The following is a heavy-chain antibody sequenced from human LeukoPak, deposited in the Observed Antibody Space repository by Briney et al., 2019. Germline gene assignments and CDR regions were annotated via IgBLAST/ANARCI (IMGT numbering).Heavy chain of an antibody. J-gene: IGHJ5*02. Sequence: ASVKVSCKASGYTFTSYDINWVRQATGQGLEWMGWMNPNSGNTGYAQKFQGRVTMTRNTSISTAYMELSSLGSEDTAVYYCARTSWDPDWFDPWGQGTLVTVSS. D-gene: IGHD7-27*01. CDR2: MNPNSGNT. CDR1: GYTFTSYD. V-gene: IGHV1-8*01. CDR3: ARTSWDPDWFDP.